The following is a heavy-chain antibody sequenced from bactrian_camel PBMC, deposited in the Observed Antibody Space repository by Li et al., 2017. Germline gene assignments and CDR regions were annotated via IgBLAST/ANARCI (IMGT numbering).Heavy chain of an antibody. CDR3: AASRLCIEFLPSEIPLMEN. D-gene: IGHD1*01. Sequence: DVQLVESGGGSVQAGGSLRLSCEESGYTYMIYCMGWFRQAPGKERESVAAIEGDGRTTYTESVTGRFTISKDNTKNILFLQMNSLEPEDTAMYCCAASRLCIEFLPSEIPLMENRGQGTQVTVS. CDR2: IEGDGRT. CDR1: GYTYMIYC. J-gene: IGHJ4*01. V-gene: IGHV3S59*01.